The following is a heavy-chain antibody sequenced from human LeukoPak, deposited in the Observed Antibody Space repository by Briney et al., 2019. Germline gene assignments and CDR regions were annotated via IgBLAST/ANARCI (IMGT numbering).Heavy chain of an antibody. CDR2: IYYSGTT. D-gene: IGHD3-22*01. J-gene: IGHJ5*02. CDR1: GGSISRSNYC. V-gene: IGHV4-39*01. Sequence: SETLSLTCTVSGGSISRSNYCWGWIRQPPGKGLEWIGSIYYSGTTYYNASLKSRVTISVDTSKNQFSLRLSSVTAADTAVYYCARTLYYDSSYHYGLGGFDPRGQGTLVTVSS. CDR3: ARTLYYDSSYHYGLGGFDP.